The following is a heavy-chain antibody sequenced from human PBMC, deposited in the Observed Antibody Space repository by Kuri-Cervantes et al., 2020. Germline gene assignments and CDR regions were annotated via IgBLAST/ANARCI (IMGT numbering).Heavy chain of an antibody. D-gene: IGHD1-7*01. V-gene: IGHV4-34*01. CDR3: ARGLFGGITGTTLFDY. CDR2: VYHSGST. J-gene: IGHJ4*02. CDR1: GGSFSGYY. Sequence: SETLSLTCAVYGGSFSGYYWSWIRQPPGKGLEWIGYVYHSGSTIYNPSLKSRVTISVDTSKNQFSLKLRSVTAADTAVYYCARGLFGGITGTTLFDYWGQGTLVTVSS.